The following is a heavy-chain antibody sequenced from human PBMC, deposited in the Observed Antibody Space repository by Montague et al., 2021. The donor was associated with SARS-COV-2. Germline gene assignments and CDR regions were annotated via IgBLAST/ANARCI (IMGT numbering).Heavy chain of an antibody. Sequence: PALVKPTQTLTLTCTFSGFSLSTSGMCVSWVRKPPGKALEWLARIDWEEDKYSSKFLKTRLTISKDTSKNQVVLTMTNMDPVDTATYYCALETPMVTFLAWGQGTLVTVSS. V-gene: IGHV2-70*11. J-gene: IGHJ5*02. D-gene: IGHD5-18*01. CDR2: IDWEEDK. CDR1: GFSLSTSGMC. CDR3: ALETPMVTFLA.